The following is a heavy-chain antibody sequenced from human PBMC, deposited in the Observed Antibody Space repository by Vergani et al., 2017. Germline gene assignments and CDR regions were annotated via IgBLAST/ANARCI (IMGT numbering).Heavy chain of an antibody. D-gene: IGHD5-24*01. J-gene: IGHJ6*03. Sequence: QVQLVESGGGVVQPGRSLRLSCAASGFTFSSYAMHLVRQAPGKGLEWVAVISYDGSNKYYADSVKGRFTISRDNSKNTLYLQMNSLRAEDTAVYYCANVEMATISAYYYYYMDVWGKGTTVTVSS. CDR1: GFTFSSYA. V-gene: IGHV3-30-3*01. CDR2: ISYDGSNK. CDR3: ANVEMATISAYYYYYMDV.